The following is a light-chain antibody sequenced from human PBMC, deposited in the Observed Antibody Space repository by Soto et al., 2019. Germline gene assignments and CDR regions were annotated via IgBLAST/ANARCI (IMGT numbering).Light chain of an antibody. CDR1: QSVSSSY. CDR3: QQYGSSPST. J-gene: IGKJ5*01. CDR2: DAS. V-gene: IGKV3-20*01. Sequence: EIVLTQSPGTLSLSPGQGATLSCRASQSVSSSYLAWYQQSPGQAPRLLIYDASTRATDIPDRFSGSGSGTYITLTIARLEPEEVAVYYCQQYGSSPSTFGGGTVLDIK.